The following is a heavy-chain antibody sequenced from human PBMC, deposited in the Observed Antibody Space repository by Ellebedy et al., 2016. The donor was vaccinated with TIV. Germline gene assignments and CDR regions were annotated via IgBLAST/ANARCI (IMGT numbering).Heavy chain of an antibody. CDR2: IKQDGSEK. J-gene: IGHJ6*02. Sequence: GESLKISXAASGFTFSSYWMSWVRQAPGKGLEWVANIKQDGSEKYYVDSVKGRFTISRDNAKNSLYLQMNSLRAEDTAVYYCARGLRDTAMVIFNYYYGMDVWGQGTTVTVSS. D-gene: IGHD5-18*01. V-gene: IGHV3-7*03. CDR3: ARGLRDTAMVIFNYYYGMDV. CDR1: GFTFSSYW.